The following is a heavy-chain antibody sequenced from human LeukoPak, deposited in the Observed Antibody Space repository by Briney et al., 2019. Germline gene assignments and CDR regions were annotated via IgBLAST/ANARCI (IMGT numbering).Heavy chain of an antibody. CDR1: GFTFGSYA. V-gene: IGHV3-23*01. J-gene: IGHJ5*02. Sequence: PGGSLRLSCAASGFTFGSYAMSWVRQAPGKGLEWVSAISGSGGSTYYADSVKGRFTISRDNSKNTLYLQMNSLRAEDTAVYYCAKDLRIGYYDSKPPWFDPWGQGTLVTVSS. CDR2: ISGSGGST. D-gene: IGHD3-22*01. CDR3: AKDLRIGYYDSKPPWFDP.